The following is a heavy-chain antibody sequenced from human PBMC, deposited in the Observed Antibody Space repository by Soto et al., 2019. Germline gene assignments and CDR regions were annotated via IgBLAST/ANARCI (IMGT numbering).Heavy chain of an antibody. CDR2: ISYDGSNK. D-gene: IGHD6-13*01. V-gene: IGHV3-30*18. CDR3: AKGNSIAAAGKSSYYYYGMDV. CDR1: GFTFSSYG. Sequence: PGGSLRLSCAASGFTFSSYGMHWVRQAPGKGLEWVAVISYDGSNKYYADSVKGRFTISRDNSKNTLYLQMNSLRAEDTAVYYCAKGNSIAAAGKSSYYYYGMDVWGQGTTVTVSS. J-gene: IGHJ6*02.